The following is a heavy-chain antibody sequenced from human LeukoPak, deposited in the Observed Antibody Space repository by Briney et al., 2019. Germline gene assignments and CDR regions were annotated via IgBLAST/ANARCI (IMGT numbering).Heavy chain of an antibody. V-gene: IGHV4-30-4*01. J-gene: IGHJ4*02. CDR2: INHSGST. Sequence: PSQTLSLTCTVSGGSISSGDYYWSWIRQPPGKGLEWIGEINHSGSTNYNPSLKSRVTISVDTSKNQFSLKLSSVTAADTAVYYCARSPAHYWGQGTLVTVSS. CDR3: ARSPAHY. CDR1: GGSISSGDYY.